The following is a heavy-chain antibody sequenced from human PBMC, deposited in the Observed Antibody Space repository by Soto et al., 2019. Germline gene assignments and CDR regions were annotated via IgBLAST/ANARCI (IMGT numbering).Heavy chain of an antibody. D-gene: IGHD3-22*01. V-gene: IGHV4-59*01. Sequence: ETLSLTCTVSGGSISSYYWSWIRQPPGKGLEWIGYIYYSGSTNYNPSLKSRVTISVDTSKNQFSLKLSSVTAADTAVYYCARGYYDSSGYSYYFDYWGQGTLVTVSS. CDR3: ARGYYDSSGYSYYFDY. CDR2: IYYSGST. J-gene: IGHJ4*02. CDR1: GGSISSYY.